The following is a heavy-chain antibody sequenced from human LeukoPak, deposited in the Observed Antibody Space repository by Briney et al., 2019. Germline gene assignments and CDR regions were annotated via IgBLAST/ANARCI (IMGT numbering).Heavy chain of an antibody. V-gene: IGHV4-4*02. Sequence: PSETLSLTCAVSGGSISSSNWWSWVRQPPGKGLEWIGEIYHSGSTNYNPSLKSRVTISVDTSKNQFSLKLSSVTAADTAVYYCATSKIAAAGDFDYWGQGTLVTVSS. J-gene: IGHJ4*02. D-gene: IGHD6-13*01. CDR2: IYHSGST. CDR3: ATSKIAAAGDFDY. CDR1: GGSISSSNW.